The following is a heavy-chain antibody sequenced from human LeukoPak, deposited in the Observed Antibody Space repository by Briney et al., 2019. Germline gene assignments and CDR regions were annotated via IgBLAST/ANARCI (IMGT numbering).Heavy chain of an antibody. D-gene: IGHD3-10*01. CDR2: ISYDGSNK. CDR3: AKSRGSGSNMARGVNFDY. CDR1: GFTFSSYA. V-gene: IGHV3-30*04. J-gene: IGHJ4*02. Sequence: AGGSLRLSCAASGFTFSSYAMHWVRQAPGKGLEWVAVISYDGSNKYYADSVKGRFTISRDNSKNTLFLQMNTLRAEDTAIYYCAKSRGSGSNMARGVNFDYWGQGTLVTVSP.